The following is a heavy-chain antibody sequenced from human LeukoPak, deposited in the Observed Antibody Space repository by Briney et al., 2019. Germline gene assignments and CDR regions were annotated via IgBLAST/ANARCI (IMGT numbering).Heavy chain of an antibody. D-gene: IGHD5-24*01. J-gene: IGHJ4*02. CDR2: ISSSSSYI. CDR3: ARGRDGYNDYFDY. Sequence: GGSLRLSCAASGFTFSSYSMNWVRQAPGKGLEWVSSISSSSSYIYYADSVKGRFTISRDNAKNSPYLQMNSLRAEDTAVYYCARGRDGYNDYFDYWGQGTLVTVSS. V-gene: IGHV3-21*01. CDR1: GFTFSSYS.